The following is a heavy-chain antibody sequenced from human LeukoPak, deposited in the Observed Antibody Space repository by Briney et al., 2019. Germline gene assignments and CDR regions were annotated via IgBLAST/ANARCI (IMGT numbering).Heavy chain of an antibody. CDR3: AKGYGWEASYYYYYMDV. J-gene: IGHJ6*03. V-gene: IGHV3-23*01. CDR1: GFTFSSYA. CDR2: ISDSGSGGNT. Sequence: GGSLRLSCAASGFTFSSYAMSWVRQAPGKGLEWVSPISDSGSGGNTYYAASVKGRFTISRDNSKNTLYLQMNSLRAEDTAVYYCAKGYGWEASYYYYYMDVWGKGTTVTISS. D-gene: IGHD1-26*01.